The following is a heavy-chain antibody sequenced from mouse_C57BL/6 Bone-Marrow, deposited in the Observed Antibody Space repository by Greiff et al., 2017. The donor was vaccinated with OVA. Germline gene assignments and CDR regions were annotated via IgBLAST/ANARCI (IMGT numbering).Heavy chain of an antibody. J-gene: IGHJ1*03. CDR3: ARQGYYGSSDWYVDV. CDR2: IDPSDSYT. CDR1: GYTFTSYW. V-gene: IGHV1-69*01. D-gene: IGHD1-1*01. Sequence: QVQLQQPGAELVMPGASVKLSCKASGYTFTSYWMHWVKQRPGQGLEWIGEIDPSDSYTNYNQKFKGKSTLTVDKSSSTAYMQLSSLTSEDTAVYYCARQGYYGSSDWYVDVWGTGTTVTVSS.